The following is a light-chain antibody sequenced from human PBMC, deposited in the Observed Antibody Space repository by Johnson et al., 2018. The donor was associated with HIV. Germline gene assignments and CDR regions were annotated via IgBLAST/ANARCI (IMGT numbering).Light chain of an antibody. V-gene: IGLV1-51*02. CDR1: SSNVGNNY. CDR2: ENN. J-gene: IGLJ1*01. CDR3: GTWDSSLNPGLYV. Sequence: QSVLTQPPSVSAAPGQKVTIYCSGSSSNVGNNYVSWFQQLPGTAPKLLIYENNRRPSGIPDRFSGSKSGTSATLGITGLQTGDEADDYCGTWDSSLNPGLYVFGTGTEVAVL.